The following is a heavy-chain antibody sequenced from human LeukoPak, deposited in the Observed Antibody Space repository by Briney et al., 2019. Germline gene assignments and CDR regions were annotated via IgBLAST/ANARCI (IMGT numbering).Heavy chain of an antibody. Sequence: SETLSLTCTVSGYPISSGYYWGWIRQAPGKGLEWIAHIFNSGTTHYNPYLKSRLTISVDTSKNQFSLRLSSVTAADTAVYYCAREGSYYFGSGAPLWGQGTLVTVSS. CDR2: IFNSGTT. V-gene: IGHV4-38-2*02. J-gene: IGHJ4*02. CDR3: AREGSYYFGSGAPL. CDR1: GYPISSGYY. D-gene: IGHD3-10*01.